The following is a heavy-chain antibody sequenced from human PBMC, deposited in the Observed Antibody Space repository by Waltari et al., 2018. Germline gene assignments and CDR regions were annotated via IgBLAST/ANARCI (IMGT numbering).Heavy chain of an antibody. CDR3: ARGRGYCSSTSCSAFDY. CDR2: IYYSGST. CDR1: GGSISSYY. D-gene: IGHD2-2*01. V-gene: IGHV4-59*01. Sequence: QVQLQESGPGLVKPSAPLSLTCTVPGGSISSYYWSWIRQPPGKGLEWIGYIYYSGSTNYNPSLKSRVTISVDTSKNQFSLKLSSVTAADTAVYYCARGRGYCSSTSCSAFDYWGQGTLVTVSS. J-gene: IGHJ4*02.